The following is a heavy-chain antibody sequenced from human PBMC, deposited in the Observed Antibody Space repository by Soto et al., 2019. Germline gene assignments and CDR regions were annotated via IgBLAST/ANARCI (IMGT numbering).Heavy chain of an antibody. J-gene: IGHJ6*02. CDR2: TIPIFGTA. Sequence: GASVKVSCKASGGTFSSYAISWVRQAPGQGLEWMGGTIPIFGTANYAQKFQGRVTITADESTSTAYMELSSLRSEDTAVYYCARDNWNYGQYYYGMDVWGQGTTVTVSS. CDR1: GGTFSSYA. V-gene: IGHV1-69*13. CDR3: ARDNWNYGQYYYGMDV. D-gene: IGHD1-7*01.